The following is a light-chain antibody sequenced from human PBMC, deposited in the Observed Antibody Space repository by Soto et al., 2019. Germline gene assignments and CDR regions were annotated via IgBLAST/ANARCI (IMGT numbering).Light chain of an antibody. CDR2: KAS. CDR1: QSVNSR. CDR3: QHYNSHLYS. V-gene: IGKV1-5*03. J-gene: IGKJ2*01. Sequence: DIQMTQSPSTLSASVGYRATITCRSSQSVNSRLAWYHQKPGKAPKLLIYKASSLESGVPSRFSGSGSGTEFTLTISSPQPDHFATYYCQHYNSHLYSFGQGTKVDIK.